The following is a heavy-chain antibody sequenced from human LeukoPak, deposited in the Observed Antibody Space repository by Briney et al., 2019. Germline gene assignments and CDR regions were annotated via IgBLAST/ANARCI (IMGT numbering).Heavy chain of an antibody. J-gene: IGHJ4*02. V-gene: IGHV4-34*01. CDR3: ARGLGRYYDFWSGYFRLVYFDY. CDR2: VNHSGST. Sequence: PSETLSLTCSVSGGSITNYYWSWIRQPPGKGLEWIGEVNHSGSTNYNPSLKSRVTISVDTSKNQFSLKLSSVTAADTAVYYCARGLGRYYDFWSGYFRLVYFDYWGQGTLVTVSS. D-gene: IGHD3-3*01. CDR1: GGSITNYY.